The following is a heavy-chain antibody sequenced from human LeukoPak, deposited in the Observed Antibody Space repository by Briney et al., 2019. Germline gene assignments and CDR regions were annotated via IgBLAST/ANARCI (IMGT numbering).Heavy chain of an antibody. D-gene: IGHD1-26*01. J-gene: IGHJ4*02. Sequence: SVKVSCKASGGTFSSYAISWVRQAPGQGLEWMGGIIPIFGTANYAQKFQGRVTMTRNTSISTAYMELSSLRSEDTAVYYCARTPRGSSGGDYWGQGTLVTVSS. CDR2: IIPIFGTA. CDR3: ARTPRGSSGGDY. CDR1: GGTFSSYA. V-gene: IGHV1-69*05.